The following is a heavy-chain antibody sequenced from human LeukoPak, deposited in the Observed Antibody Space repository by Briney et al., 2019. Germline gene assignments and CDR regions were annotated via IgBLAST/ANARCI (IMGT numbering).Heavy chain of an antibody. J-gene: IGHJ4*02. D-gene: IGHD6-19*01. Sequence: PSETLSLTCTVSGGSISSSSYYWGWIRQPPGKGLEWIGTIYYSGSTYYNPSLKSRVTISVDTSKNQFSLKLSSVTAADTAVYYCARQPATSSGWYVGFDYWGQGTLVTVSS. CDR1: GGSISSSSYY. V-gene: IGHV4-39*01. CDR2: IYYSGST. CDR3: ARQPATSSGWYVGFDY.